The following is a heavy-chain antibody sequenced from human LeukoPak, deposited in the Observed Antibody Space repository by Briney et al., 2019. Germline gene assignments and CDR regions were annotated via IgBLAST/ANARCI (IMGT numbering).Heavy chain of an antibody. Sequence: AGGSLRLSCTASGFTVSSSYMTWVRQAPGKGLDWVSLIYGGGDIFYSDSVKGRFTISRRNSENTLYLQMNNLRAEDTAVYYCARVGVGTVAGNYFDDWGQGTLVTVSS. V-gene: IGHV3-53*04. D-gene: IGHD6-19*01. CDR1: GFTVSSSY. CDR2: IYGGGDI. CDR3: ARVGVGTVAGNYFDD. J-gene: IGHJ4*02.